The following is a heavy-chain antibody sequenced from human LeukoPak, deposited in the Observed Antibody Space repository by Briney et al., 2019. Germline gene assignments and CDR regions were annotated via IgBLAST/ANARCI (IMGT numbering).Heavy chain of an antibody. Sequence: ASVKVSCKASGYAFTSYGISWVRQAPGQGLEWMGWISAYNGNTNYAQKLQGRVTMTTDTSTSTAYMELRSLRSDDTAVYYCARDQGAYCGGDCYLGALDWGQGTLVTVSS. CDR2: ISAYNGNT. CDR3: ARDQGAYCGGDCYLGALD. J-gene: IGHJ4*02. D-gene: IGHD2-21*01. CDR1: GYAFTSYG. V-gene: IGHV1-18*01.